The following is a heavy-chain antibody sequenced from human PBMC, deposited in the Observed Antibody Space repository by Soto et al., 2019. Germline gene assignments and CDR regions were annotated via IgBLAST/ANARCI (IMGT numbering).Heavy chain of an antibody. CDR1: GYSFTSYW. D-gene: IGHD1-26*01. Sequence: ESLTMSFTGSGYSFTSYWIGWVRQMPGKGLEWMGIIYPGDSDTRYSPSFQGHVTISADKSISTAYLQWSSLKASDTAMYYCARLDGSYYRNDAFDIWGQGTMVTV. CDR3: ARLDGSYYRNDAFDI. V-gene: IGHV5-51*01. CDR2: IYPGDSDT. J-gene: IGHJ3*02.